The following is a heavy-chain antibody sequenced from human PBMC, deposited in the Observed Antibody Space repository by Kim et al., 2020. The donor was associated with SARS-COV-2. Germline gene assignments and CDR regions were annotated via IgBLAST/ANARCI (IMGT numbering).Heavy chain of an antibody. D-gene: IGHD3-10*01. CDR2: INTYNGDT. V-gene: IGHV1-18*04. Sequence: ASVKVSCKTSGYSFTNYAINWVRQAPGQGLEWMGWINTYNGDTGFAKKFQGRVTITADTSTTTAYMELRSLRSDDTAVYYCERDPPIFMVRGLATSDYWVQGTLVTVSS. CDR1: GYSFTNYA. J-gene: IGHJ4*02. CDR3: ERDPPIFMVRGLATSDY.